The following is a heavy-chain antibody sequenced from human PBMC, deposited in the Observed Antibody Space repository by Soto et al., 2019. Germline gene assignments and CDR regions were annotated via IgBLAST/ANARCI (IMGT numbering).Heavy chain of an antibody. CDR2: INHSGST. J-gene: IGHJ4*02. CDR3: AREESGSAPAPFDY. CDR1: GGSFSGYY. V-gene: IGHV4-34*01. Sequence: QVQLQQWGAGLLKPSETLSLTCAVYGGSFSGYYWSWIRQPPGKGLEWIGEINHSGSTNYNPSLKGRVTMAVDTSKNQFALMLSSVTAADTAVYYCAREESGSAPAPFDYWGQGTLVTVSS. D-gene: IGHD1-26*01.